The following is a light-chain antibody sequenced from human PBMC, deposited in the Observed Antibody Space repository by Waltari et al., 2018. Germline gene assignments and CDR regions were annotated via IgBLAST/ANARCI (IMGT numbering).Light chain of an antibody. CDR3: QSYDSSLSGWV. J-gene: IGKJ4*02. V-gene: IGKV2-28*01. CDR2: EVS. CDR1: QSLVFSDGNNY. Sequence: DIVMTQSPLSLPVTPGEPASISCRSSQSLVFSDGNNYLVWYQQKPGQSPQLLVYEVSKRASGVPDRFSGSGSGTDFTLKISRVEAEDVGVYYCQSYDSSLSGWVFGGGTK.